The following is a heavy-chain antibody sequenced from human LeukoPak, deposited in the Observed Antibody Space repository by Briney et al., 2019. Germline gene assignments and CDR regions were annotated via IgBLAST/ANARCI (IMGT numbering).Heavy chain of an antibody. CDR2: IRYDGSNK. Sequence: GGSLRLSCAASGFTFSSYGMHWVRQAPGRGLEWVAFIRYDGSNKYYADSVKGRFTISRDNSKNTLYLQMNSLRAEDTAVYYCAKDSGGYSYGLAFDYWGQGTLVTVSS. D-gene: IGHD5-18*01. J-gene: IGHJ4*02. V-gene: IGHV3-30*02. CDR3: AKDSGGYSYGLAFDY. CDR1: GFTFSSYG.